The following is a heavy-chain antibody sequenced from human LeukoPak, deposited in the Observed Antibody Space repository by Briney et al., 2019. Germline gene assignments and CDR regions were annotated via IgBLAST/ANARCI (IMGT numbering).Heavy chain of an antibody. CDR2: TYYSGST. Sequence: SETLSLTCTVSGDSISSGGHYWSWIRQHPGKGLEWIGSTYYSGSTYYNPSLKSRVSTSVDTSKNQFSLKVNSVTAADTAVYYCARARPGDKWFDPWGQGTLVSVSS. V-gene: IGHV4-31*03. CDR3: ARARPGDKWFDP. J-gene: IGHJ5*02. D-gene: IGHD7-27*01. CDR1: GDSISSGGHY.